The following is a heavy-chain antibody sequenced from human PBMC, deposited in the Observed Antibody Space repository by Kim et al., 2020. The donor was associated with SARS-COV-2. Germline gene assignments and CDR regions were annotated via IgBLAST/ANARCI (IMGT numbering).Heavy chain of an antibody. CDR1: GDSVSSNSAA. D-gene: IGHD6-13*01. J-gene: IGHJ5*02. V-gene: IGHV6-1*01. CDR2: TYYRSKWYN. CDR3: AREERSSSWKKVNWFDP. Sequence: SQTLSLTCAISGDSVSSNSAAWNWIRQSPSRGLEWLGRTYYRSKWYNDYAVSVKSRITINPDTSKNQFSLQLNSVTPEDTAVYYCAREERSSSWKKVNWFDPWGQGTLVTVSS.